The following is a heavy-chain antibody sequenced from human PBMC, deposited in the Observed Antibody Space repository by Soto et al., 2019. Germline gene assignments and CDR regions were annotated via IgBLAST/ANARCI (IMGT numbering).Heavy chain of an antibody. CDR1: GGSISSGDYY. CDR2: IYYSGST. V-gene: IGHV4-30-4*01. CDR3: ARDLLGEQHYYYYGMDV. D-gene: IGHD6-13*01. J-gene: IGHJ6*02. Sequence: LSETLSLTCTVSGGSISSGDYYWGWVRQPPGKGLEWIGYIYYSGSTYYNPPLKSRVTISVDTSKNQFSLKLSSVTVADTAVYYCARDLLGEQHYYYYGMDVWGQGTTVTVSS.